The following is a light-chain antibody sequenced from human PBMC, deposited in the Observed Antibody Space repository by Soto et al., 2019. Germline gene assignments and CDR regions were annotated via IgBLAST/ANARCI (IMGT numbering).Light chain of an antibody. J-gene: IGKJ3*01. CDR3: QQYGSSPFT. Sequence: EIVLTQSPGTLSLSPGERATLSCRASQSVSSSYLAWYQQKPGQAPRLLIYGASSRATGIPDRFSGSGSATDFTLTISTLEPEGFAVYYCQQYGSSPFTFGPGTKLDSK. CDR1: QSVSSSY. V-gene: IGKV3-20*01. CDR2: GAS.